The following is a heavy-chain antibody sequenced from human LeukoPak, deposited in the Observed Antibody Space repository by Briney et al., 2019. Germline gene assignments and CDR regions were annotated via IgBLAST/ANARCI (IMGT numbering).Heavy chain of an antibody. J-gene: IGHJ4*02. V-gene: IGHV1-18*04. CDR1: GYTFTSYG. CDR3: AREVIESYYYDSSGYYGY. D-gene: IGHD3-22*01. Sequence: ASVKVSCKASGYTFTSYGISWVRQAPGQGLEWMGWIGAYNGNTNYAQKPQGRVTMTTDTSTSTAYMELRSLRSDDTAVYYCAREVIESYYYDSSGYYGYWGQGSLVTVSS. CDR2: IGAYNGNT.